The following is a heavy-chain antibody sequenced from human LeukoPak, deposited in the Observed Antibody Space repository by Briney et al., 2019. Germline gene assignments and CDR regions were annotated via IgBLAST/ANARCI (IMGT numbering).Heavy chain of an antibody. D-gene: IGHD2-15*01. CDR2: INWNGGST. CDR3: ARVLAGYCSGGSCYAFDY. V-gene: IGHV3-20*04. Sequence: GGSLRLSCAASGFTLDDYGMSWVRQAPGKGLEWVSGINWNGGSTGYADSVKGRFTISRDNAKNSLYLQMNSLRAEDTALYYCARVLAGYCSGGSCYAFDYWGQGTLVTVSS. CDR1: GFTLDDYG. J-gene: IGHJ4*02.